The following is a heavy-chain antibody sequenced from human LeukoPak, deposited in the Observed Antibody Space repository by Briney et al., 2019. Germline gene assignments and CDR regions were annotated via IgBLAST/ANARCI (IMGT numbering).Heavy chain of an antibody. CDR3: AREAYYGAGSNWFDP. CDR2: IYYSGST. V-gene: IGHV4-59*12. D-gene: IGHD3-10*01. CDR1: GGSISSYY. J-gene: IGHJ5*02. Sequence: SETLSLTCTVSGGSISSYYWSWIRQPPGKGLEWIGYIYYSGSTNYNPSLKSRVTISVDTSKNQFSLKLSSVTAADTAVYYCAREAYYGAGSNWFDPWGQGTLVTVSS.